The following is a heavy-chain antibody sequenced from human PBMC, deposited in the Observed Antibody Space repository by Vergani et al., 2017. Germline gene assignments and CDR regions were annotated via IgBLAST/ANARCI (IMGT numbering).Heavy chain of an antibody. Sequence: QLQLQESGPGLVKPSETLSLTCTVSGGSISSSSYYWGWIRQPPGKGLEWIGSIYYSGGTYYNPSLKSRVTISVDTSKNQFSLKLSSVTAADTAVYYCARHVPLVKGWFDPWGQGTLVTVSS. V-gene: IGHV4-39*01. D-gene: IGHD3-9*01. CDR2: IYYSGGT. CDR3: ARHVPLVKGWFDP. J-gene: IGHJ5*02. CDR1: GGSISSSSYY.